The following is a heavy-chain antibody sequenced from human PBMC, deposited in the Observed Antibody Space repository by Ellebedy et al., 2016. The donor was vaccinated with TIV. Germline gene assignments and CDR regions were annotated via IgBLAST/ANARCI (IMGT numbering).Heavy chain of an antibody. J-gene: IGHJ4*02. Sequence: ASVKVSCKASGYSFTDYYIHWVRQAPGQGLEWLGWINPNTGGRSSAQKFQGRVTMTRDTSISTAYMELSRMSYDDTAVYFCARASPSEYVWGSYRTPEYWGQGTLVIVSS. CDR1: GYSFTDYY. D-gene: IGHD3-16*02. CDR2: INPNTGGR. CDR3: ARASPSEYVWGSYRTPEY. V-gene: IGHV1-2*02.